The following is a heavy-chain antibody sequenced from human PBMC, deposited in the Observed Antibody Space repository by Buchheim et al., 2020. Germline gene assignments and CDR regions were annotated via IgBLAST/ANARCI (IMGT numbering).Heavy chain of an antibody. CDR1: GYTFTSYY. Sequence: QVQLVQSGAEVKKPGASVKVSCKASGYTFTSYYMHWVRQAPGQGLAWMGITNPTTGSTSYAQKFQGRVTMTRVTSTRTFDMELSSLRSEDTAVYYCARGYSSNYAMDVWGQGTT. J-gene: IGHJ6*02. V-gene: IGHV1-46*01. D-gene: IGHD6-13*01. CDR3: ARGYSSNYAMDV. CDR2: TNPTTGST.